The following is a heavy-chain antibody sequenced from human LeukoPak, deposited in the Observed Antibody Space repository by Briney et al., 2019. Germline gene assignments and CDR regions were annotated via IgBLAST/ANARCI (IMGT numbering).Heavy chain of an antibody. CDR3: AKVGIVATMPPDYFDY. CDR1: GFTFSSYG. Sequence: GGSLRLSCAASGFTFSSYGMHWVRQAPGKGLEWVAVISYDGSNKYYADSVKGRFTISRDNSKNTLYLQMNSLRAEDTAVYYCAKVGIVATMPPDYFDYWGQGTLVTVSS. V-gene: IGHV3-30*18. CDR2: ISYDGSNK. D-gene: IGHD5-12*01. J-gene: IGHJ4*02.